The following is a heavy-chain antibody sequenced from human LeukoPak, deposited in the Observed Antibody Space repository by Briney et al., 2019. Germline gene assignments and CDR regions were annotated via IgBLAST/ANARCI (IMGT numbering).Heavy chain of an antibody. Sequence: GASVKVSCKASGYTFTSYYMHWVRQAPGQGLEWMGWINPNSGGTNYAQKFQGRVTMTRDTSISTAYMELSRLRSDDTAVYYCARDYLGDSSSWYVPFDYWGQGTLVTVSS. CDR1: GYTFTSYY. J-gene: IGHJ4*02. D-gene: IGHD6-13*01. CDR3: ARDYLGDSSSWYVPFDY. V-gene: IGHV1-2*02. CDR2: INPNSGGT.